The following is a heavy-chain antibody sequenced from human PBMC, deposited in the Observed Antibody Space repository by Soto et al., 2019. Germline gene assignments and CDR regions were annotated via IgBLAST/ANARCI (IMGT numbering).Heavy chain of an antibody. CDR3: AKRITGSLYFDY. CDR2: IIPIFGTA. Sequence: SVKVSCKASGGTFSSYAISWVRQAPGQGLEWMGGIIPIFGTANYAQKFQGRVTITADKSTSTAYMELSSLRSEDTAVYYCAKRITGSLYFDYWGQGTLVTVSS. J-gene: IGHJ4*02. CDR1: GGTFSSYA. V-gene: IGHV1-69*06. D-gene: IGHD1-20*01.